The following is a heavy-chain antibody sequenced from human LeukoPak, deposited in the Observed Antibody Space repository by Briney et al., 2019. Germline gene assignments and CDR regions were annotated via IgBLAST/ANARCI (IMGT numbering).Heavy chain of an antibody. CDR2: ISYDVSNK. CDR1: GFTFSSYG. J-gene: IGHJ6*02. Sequence: PGGSLRLSCAASGFTFSSYGMHWVRQAPGKGLEWVAVISYDVSNKYYADSVKGRFTISRYNSKNTLYLQMNSLRVEDTAVYYCAKDRGALVVAANYMRVYYYGMDVWGQGTTVTVSS. CDR3: AKDRGALVVAANYMRVYYYGMDV. D-gene: IGHD2-15*01. V-gene: IGHV3-30*18.